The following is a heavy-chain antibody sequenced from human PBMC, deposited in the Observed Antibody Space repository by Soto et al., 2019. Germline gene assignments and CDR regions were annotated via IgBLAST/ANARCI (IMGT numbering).Heavy chain of an antibody. V-gene: IGHV5-10-1*01. CDR2: IDPSDSYT. D-gene: IGHD6-13*01. CDR1: GYSFTSYW. J-gene: IGHJ4*02. Sequence: HGESLKISCKGSGYSFTSYWIIWVRQMPGKGLEWMGTIDPSDSYTNYSPSFQGHVTISTDKSISTAYLQWSSLKASDTAMYYCACSSSVDYWGQGTLVTVSS. CDR3: ACSSSVDY.